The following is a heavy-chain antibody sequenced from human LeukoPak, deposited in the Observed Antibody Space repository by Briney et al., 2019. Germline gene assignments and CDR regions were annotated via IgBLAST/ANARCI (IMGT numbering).Heavy chain of an antibody. J-gene: IGHJ4*02. Sequence: GGSLRLSCAASGFTFINAWMTWVRQAPGKGLEWVGRIKSKGDGETTDYAAPVKGRFSMSRDDSKATMYLQMYSLEAEDTAVYYCTTDLGLTMIRGVIVYWGQGALVTVSS. CDR2: IKSKGDGETT. V-gene: IGHV3-15*01. CDR1: GFTFINAW. D-gene: IGHD3-10*01. CDR3: TTDLGLTMIRGVIVY.